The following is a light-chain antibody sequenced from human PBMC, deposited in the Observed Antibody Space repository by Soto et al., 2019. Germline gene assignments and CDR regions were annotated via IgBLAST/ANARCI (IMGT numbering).Light chain of an antibody. CDR2: KAS. Sequence: DIQMTQSPSTLSASVGDRVTITCRASQSISSWLAWYQQKPGQAPKLLIYKASTLQNGVPSRFSGSGSGTEFILAISSLHPDDSATYYCQQYNDNWTFGQGNKVEIK. J-gene: IGKJ1*01. CDR1: QSISSW. CDR3: QQYNDNWT. V-gene: IGKV1-5*03.